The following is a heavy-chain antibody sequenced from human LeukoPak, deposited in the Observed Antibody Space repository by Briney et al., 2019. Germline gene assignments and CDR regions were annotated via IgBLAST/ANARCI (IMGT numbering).Heavy chain of an antibody. D-gene: IGHD4-11*01. CDR3: ARVSSNYEGYYFDY. J-gene: IGHJ4*02. CDR2: IWYDGSNK. Sequence: RPGGSLRLSCAASGFTFSSYGMHWVRQAPGKGLEWVAVIWYDGSNKYYADSVKGRFTISRDNSKNTLYLQMNSLRAEDTAVYYCARVSSNYEGYYFDYWGQGTLVTVSS. CDR1: GFTFSSYG. V-gene: IGHV3-33*08.